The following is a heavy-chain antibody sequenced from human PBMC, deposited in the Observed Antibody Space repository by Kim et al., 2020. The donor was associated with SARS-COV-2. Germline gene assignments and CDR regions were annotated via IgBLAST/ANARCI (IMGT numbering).Heavy chain of an antibody. Sequence: ASVKVSCKASGYTFTSYGISWVRQAPGQGLEWMGWISAYNGNTNYAQKLQGRVTMTTDTSTSTAYMELRSLRSDDTAVYYCASSLIPDYDFWSGYSFDYWGQGTLVTVSS. CDR1: GYTFTSYG. CDR2: ISAYNGNT. CDR3: ASSLIPDYDFWSGYSFDY. D-gene: IGHD3-3*01. J-gene: IGHJ4*02. V-gene: IGHV1-18*01.